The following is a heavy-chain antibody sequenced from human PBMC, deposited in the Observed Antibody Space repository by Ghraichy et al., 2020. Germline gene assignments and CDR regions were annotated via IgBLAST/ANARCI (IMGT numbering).Heavy chain of an antibody. J-gene: IGHJ4*02. V-gene: IGHV4-39*01. D-gene: IGHD1-26*01. CDR3: ARQWEPDY. CDR1: GGSISSSSYY. Sequence: SETLSLTCTVSGGSISSSSYYWGWIRQPPGKGLEWIGSIYYSGSTYYNPSLKSRVTISVDTSKNQFSLKLSSVTAADTAVYYCARQWEPDYWGQGTLVTVSS. CDR2: IYYSGST.